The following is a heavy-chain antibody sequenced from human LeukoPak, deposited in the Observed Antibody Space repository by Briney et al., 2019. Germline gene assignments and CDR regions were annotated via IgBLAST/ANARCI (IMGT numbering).Heavy chain of an antibody. Sequence: SETLSLTCTVSGGSISSSTYYWGWIRQPPGKGLEWIGSILYSGRTYYNPSLKSRVTMSVDTSKNQFSLRLSSVNAADTAVYYCARDILATSIAASYYWSQGTLVTVSS. D-gene: IGHD6-13*01. V-gene: IGHV4-39*07. J-gene: IGHJ4*02. CDR3: ARDILATSIAASYY. CDR2: ILYSGRT. CDR1: GGSISSSTYY.